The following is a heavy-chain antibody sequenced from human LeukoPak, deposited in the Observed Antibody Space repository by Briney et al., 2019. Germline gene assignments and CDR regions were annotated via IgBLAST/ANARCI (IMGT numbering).Heavy chain of an antibody. D-gene: IGHD1-26*01. CDR3: ARTQWELPLYYYYYYMDV. CDR2: IYFDGNT. CDR1: GGSVTINTYY. Sequence: SETLSLTCSVSGGSVTINTYYWAWIRQPPGTALEWVGSIYFDGNTYYNPSLGSRVTLSVDTSKNQFSLKLSSVTAADTAVYYCARTQWELPLYYYYYYMDVWGKGTTVTISS. J-gene: IGHJ6*03. V-gene: IGHV4-39*07.